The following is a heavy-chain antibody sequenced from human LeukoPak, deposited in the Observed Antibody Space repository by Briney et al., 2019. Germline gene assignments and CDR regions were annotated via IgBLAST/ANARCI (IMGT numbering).Heavy chain of an antibody. J-gene: IGHJ4*02. Sequence: GGSLRLSCAASGFTVSSNYMSWVRQAPGKGPEWVSAVTGGGGDTFYEDSVKGWFTISRDNSKNTLSLQMNSLRVEDTALYYCAKSRAAATTLLFDYWGQGTLVTVSS. D-gene: IGHD6-13*01. V-gene: IGHV3-23*01. CDR2: VTGGGGDT. CDR1: GFTVSSNY. CDR3: AKSRAAATTLLFDY.